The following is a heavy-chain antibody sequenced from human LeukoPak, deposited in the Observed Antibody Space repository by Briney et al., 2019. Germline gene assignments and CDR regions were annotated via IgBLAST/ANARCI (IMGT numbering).Heavy chain of an antibody. CDR3: ARALGPSIAVTDY. V-gene: IGHV3-21*01. CDR2: ISGSSTYI. D-gene: IGHD6-19*01. J-gene: IGHJ4*02. Sequence: PGGSLRLSCAASGFTFSSYSMNWVRQTPGKGLDWVSSISGSSTYIYYADSVKGRFTISRDNAKNSLYLQMNSLRAEDTAVYYCARALGPSIAVTDYWGQGTLVTVSS. CDR1: GFTFSSYS.